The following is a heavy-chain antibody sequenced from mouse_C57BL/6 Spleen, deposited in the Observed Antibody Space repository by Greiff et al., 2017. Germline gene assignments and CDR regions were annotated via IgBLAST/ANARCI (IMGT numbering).Heavy chain of an antibody. D-gene: IGHD3-2*02. V-gene: IGHV1-52*01. J-gene: IGHJ2*01. CDR1: GYTFTSYW. CDR3: ARRDSSGSYYFDY. CDR2: IDPSDSET. Sequence: QVQLKQPGAELVRPGSSVKLSCKASGYTFTSYWMHWVKQRPIQGLEWIGNIDPSDSETHYNQKFKDKATLTVDKSSSTAYMQLSSLTSEDSAVYYCARRDSSGSYYFDYWGQGTTLTVSS.